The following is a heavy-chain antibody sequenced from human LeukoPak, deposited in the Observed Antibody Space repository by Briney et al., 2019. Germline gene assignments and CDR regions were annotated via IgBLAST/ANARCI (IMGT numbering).Heavy chain of an antibody. D-gene: IGHD3-22*01. Sequence: ASVKVSCKVSGYTLTELSMHWVRQAPGKGLEWMGGFDPEDGETIYAQKFQGRVTMTEDTSTDTAYMELSSLRSEDTAVYYCATHRYYYDSSGTTIAFDIWGQGTMVTASS. CDR1: GYTLTELS. CDR2: FDPEDGET. V-gene: IGHV1-24*01. CDR3: ATHRYYYDSSGTTIAFDI. J-gene: IGHJ3*02.